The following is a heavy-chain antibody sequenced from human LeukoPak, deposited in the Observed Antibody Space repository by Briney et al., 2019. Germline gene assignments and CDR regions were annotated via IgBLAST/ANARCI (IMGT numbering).Heavy chain of an antibody. Sequence: PGGSLRLSCAASGFTVSNNYMSWVRQAPGKGLEWVSVIYRGGDTYYADSVKGRFTISRDNSKNTVYLQMNSLRAEDTAVYYCARAPMTTATNNDDWGQGTLVTVSS. CDR1: GFTVSNNY. J-gene: IGHJ4*02. CDR2: IYRGGDT. V-gene: IGHV3-66*01. CDR3: ARAPMTTATNNDD. D-gene: IGHD4-17*01.